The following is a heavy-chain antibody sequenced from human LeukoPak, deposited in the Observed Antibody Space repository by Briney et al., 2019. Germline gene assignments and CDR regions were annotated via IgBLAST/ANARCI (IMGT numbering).Heavy chain of an antibody. CDR2: IWYDGSNK. CDR1: GFTFSSYG. Sequence: GGSLRLSCAASGFTFSSYGMHWVRQAPGKGLEWVAVIWYDGSNKYYADSVKGRFTISRDNSKNTLYLQMNSLRAEDTAAYYCARADDSSGYYRISIDYWGQGTLVTVSS. J-gene: IGHJ4*02. CDR3: ARADDSSGYYRISIDY. V-gene: IGHV3-33*01. D-gene: IGHD3-22*01.